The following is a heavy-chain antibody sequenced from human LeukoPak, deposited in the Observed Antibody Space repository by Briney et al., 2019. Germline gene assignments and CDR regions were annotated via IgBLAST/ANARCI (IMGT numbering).Heavy chain of an antibody. Sequence: GGSLRLSCAASGFTFSRHAMSWVRQAPGKGLEWIAYISNNGSYIYYADSVKGRFTISRDNAESSLYLQMSSLRADDSAVYFCARGKQLGTFDYWGQGILVTVSS. CDR1: GFTFSRHA. CDR2: ISNNGSYI. D-gene: IGHD1-1*01. CDR3: ARGKQLGTFDY. V-gene: IGHV3-21*06. J-gene: IGHJ4*02.